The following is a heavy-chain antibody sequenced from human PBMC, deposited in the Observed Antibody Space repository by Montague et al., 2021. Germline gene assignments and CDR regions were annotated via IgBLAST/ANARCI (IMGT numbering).Heavy chain of an antibody. J-gene: IGHJ6*03. CDR1: GFTFSSYW. CDR3: GVSRGRAGMDV. CDR2: IGDDGVET. D-gene: IGHD3/OR15-3a*01. Sequence: SLRLSCAASGFTFSSYWMSWVRQAPGKGLEWVANIGDDGVETYYVDSVKGRFTVSRDNAKSSLYLQMNSLRAEDTAVYYCGVSRGRAGMDVWGKGTTVTVSS. V-gene: IGHV3-7*01.